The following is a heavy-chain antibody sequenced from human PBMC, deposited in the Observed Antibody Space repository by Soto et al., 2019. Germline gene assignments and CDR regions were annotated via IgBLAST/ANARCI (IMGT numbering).Heavy chain of an antibody. CDR2: ISAYNGNT. V-gene: IGHV1-18*01. J-gene: IGHJ4*02. CDR1: GYTFTSCG. CDR3: AREYYDYWSGYRVYYFDY. D-gene: IGHD3-3*01. Sequence: QVQLVQSGAEVKKPGASVKVSCKASGYTFTSCGISWVRQAPGQGLEWMGWISAYNGNTNDAQKLQGRVTMTTDASPSTAYVELRSMRSADTAVYYCAREYYDYWSGYRVYYFDYWGQGTLVTVSS.